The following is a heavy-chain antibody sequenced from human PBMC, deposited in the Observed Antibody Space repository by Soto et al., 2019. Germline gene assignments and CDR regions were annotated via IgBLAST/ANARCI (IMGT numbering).Heavy chain of an antibody. CDR2: ISWNSGSI. J-gene: IGHJ3*02. CDR1: GFTFDDYA. V-gene: IGHV3-9*01. Sequence: EVQLVESGGGSVQPGRSLRLSCAASGFTFDDYAMHWVRQAPGKCLEWVSGISWNSGSIGYADSVKGRFTISRDNAKNSLYLHMNSLRAEDTASYYCAKVYCSSTSCYYAFDIWGQGTMVIVSS. CDR3: AKVYCSSTSCYYAFDI. D-gene: IGHD2-2*01.